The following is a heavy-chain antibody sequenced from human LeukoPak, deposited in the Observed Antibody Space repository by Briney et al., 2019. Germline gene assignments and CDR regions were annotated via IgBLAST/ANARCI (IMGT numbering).Heavy chain of an antibody. Sequence: GGSLRLSCTASGFTFSNYAMSWVRQAPGKGLEWVSGISGSGSSTYYTDSVKGRFTISRDNSKNTLYLQMNSLRAEDTAVYYCAKVGSGMDVWGKGTTVTISS. J-gene: IGHJ6*04. CDR2: ISGSGSST. CDR3: AKVGSGMDV. V-gene: IGHV3-23*01. CDR1: GFTFSNYA. D-gene: IGHD3-10*01.